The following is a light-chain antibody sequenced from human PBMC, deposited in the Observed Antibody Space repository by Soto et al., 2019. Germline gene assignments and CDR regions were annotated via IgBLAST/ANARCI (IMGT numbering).Light chain of an antibody. CDR2: DVT. V-gene: IGLV2-14*03. CDR3: NSYTGSSTYV. J-gene: IGLJ1*01. Sequence: QSVLTQPASVSGSPGQSITISCTGTSSDVGGFNYISWYQHHPGKAPKLMIYDVTNRPSGVSYRFSASKSGNTASLTISGLQAEDEADYYCNSYTGSSTYVFGTGTKVTVL. CDR1: SSDVGGFNY.